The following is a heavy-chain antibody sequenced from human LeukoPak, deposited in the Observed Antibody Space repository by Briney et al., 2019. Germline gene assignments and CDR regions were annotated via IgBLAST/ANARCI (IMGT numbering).Heavy chain of an antibody. V-gene: IGHV4-39*01. J-gene: IGHJ6*03. D-gene: IGHD6-19*01. CDR3: AGQISDYYYYYMDV. CDR1: GGSISSRNYY. CDR2: IYYTETT. Sequence: SETLSLTCTVSGGSISSRNYYWGWVRQSPGKGLEWVGSIYYTETTYYNPSLESRVTISVDASKNQFSLKLRSVTAADTAQYYCAGQISDYYYYYMDVWGAGTTVTVSS.